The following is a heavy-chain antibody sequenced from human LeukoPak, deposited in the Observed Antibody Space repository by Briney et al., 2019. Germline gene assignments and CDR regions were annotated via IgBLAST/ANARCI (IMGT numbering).Heavy chain of an antibody. CDR2: INPSGGST. V-gene: IGHV1-46*01. Sequence: GASVKVSCKASGYTFTSYYMHWVRQAPGQGLEWMGIINPSGGSTSYAQKFQGRVTMTRDTSTSTVYMELSSLRSEGTAVYYCARAGCSSTSCYRWYSSGWCDYWGQGTLVTVSS. D-gene: IGHD2-2*01. CDR3: ARAGCSSTSCYRWYSSGWCDY. J-gene: IGHJ4*02. CDR1: GYTFTSYY.